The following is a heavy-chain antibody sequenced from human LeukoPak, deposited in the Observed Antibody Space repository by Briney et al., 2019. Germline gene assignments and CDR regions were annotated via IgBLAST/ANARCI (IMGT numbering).Heavy chain of an antibody. V-gene: IGHV3-23*01. D-gene: IGHD1-26*01. CDR3: AKEYSGSPHAFDI. CDR2: ITATGAGT. Sequence: GGSLRLSCAASGFTFSAYPMSWVRQAPGTGLEWVSSITATGAGTYYADSVKGRFTISRDNSKSSLSLQMNSLRVEDTAVYYCAKEYSGSPHAFDIWGQGTMVTVSS. CDR1: GFTFSAYP. J-gene: IGHJ3*02.